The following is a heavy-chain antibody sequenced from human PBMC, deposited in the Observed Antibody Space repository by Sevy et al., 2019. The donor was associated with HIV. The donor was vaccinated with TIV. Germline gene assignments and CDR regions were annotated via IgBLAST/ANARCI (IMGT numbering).Heavy chain of an antibody. CDR3: AGDYGGSMLNTHNWFDP. Sequence: SGKVSCKTSGGSINSHAIVWVRQAPGHGLEWMGGIIPIFGTTTYAQRFQGRDTITADGLSNTVYLELRSLRSEDTAVYYCAGDYGGSMLNTHNWFDPWSQGTLVTVSS. D-gene: IGHD2-15*01. CDR1: GGSINSHA. J-gene: IGHJ5*02. CDR2: IIPIFGTT. V-gene: IGHV1-69*13.